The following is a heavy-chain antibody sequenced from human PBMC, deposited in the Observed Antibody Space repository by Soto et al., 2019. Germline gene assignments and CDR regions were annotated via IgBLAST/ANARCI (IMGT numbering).Heavy chain of an antibody. V-gene: IGHV1-69*12. D-gene: IGHD3-16*02. J-gene: IGHJ4*02. CDR3: AREGGDDYVWGSYRHYFDY. Sequence: QVQLVQSGAEVKKPGSSVKVSCKASGGTFSSYAISWVRQAPGQGLEWMGGIIPILGTANYAQKFQGRVKITAEESTRTAYMEPSSLRFEDTAVSYCAREGGDDYVWGSYRHYFDYWGQGTLVTVSS. CDR1: GGTFSSYA. CDR2: IIPILGTA.